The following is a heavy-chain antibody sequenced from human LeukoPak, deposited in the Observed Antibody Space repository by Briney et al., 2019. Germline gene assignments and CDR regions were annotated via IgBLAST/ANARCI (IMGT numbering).Heavy chain of an antibody. V-gene: IGHV3-23*01. CDR3: AKVRSGWYYFDY. CDR2: ISGSGGST. J-gene: IGHJ4*02. CDR1: GFTFSSYA. D-gene: IGHD6-19*01. Sequence: GWSLRLSCASSGFTFSSYAMSWVRQAPGKGLDWVSAISGSGGSTYYADSVKGRFTISRDNSKNTLYLQMNSLRAEDTAVYYCAKVRSGWYYFDYWGQGTGVSVSS.